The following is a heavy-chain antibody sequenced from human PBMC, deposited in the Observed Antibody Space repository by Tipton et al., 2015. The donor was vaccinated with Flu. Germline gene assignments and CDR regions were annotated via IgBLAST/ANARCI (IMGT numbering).Heavy chain of an antibody. J-gene: IGHJ6*02. CDR1: GFTFSSYE. D-gene: IGHD3-22*01. CDR3: ARDPMIEVVMGHYYYYGMDV. CDR2: ISSSGSTI. Sequence: SLRLSCAASGFTFSSYEMNWVRQAPVKGLEWVSYISSSGSTIYYADSGKGRFTISRDNAKNSLYLQMNSLRAEDTAVYYCARDPMIEVVMGHYYYYGMDVWGQGTTVTVSS. V-gene: IGHV3-48*03.